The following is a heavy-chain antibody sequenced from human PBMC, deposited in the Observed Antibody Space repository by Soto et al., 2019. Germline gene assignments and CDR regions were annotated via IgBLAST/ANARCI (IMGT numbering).Heavy chain of an antibody. V-gene: IGHV4-30-4*01. CDR1: GGTINSGDYF. D-gene: IGHD5-12*01. CDR2: IFYTGST. CDR3: ARVKATLYRHYYFDY. Sequence: SETLSLTCSVSGGTINSGDYFWSWIRQPPGKGLEWIGSIFYTGSTYYSPSLKSRASMSMDTSKNLFSLTLRSLTAADTAVYFCARVKATLYRHYYFDYWGQGTPVTVSS. J-gene: IGHJ4*02.